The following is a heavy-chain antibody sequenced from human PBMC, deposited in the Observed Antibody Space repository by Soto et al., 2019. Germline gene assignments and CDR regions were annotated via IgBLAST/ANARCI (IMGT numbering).Heavy chain of an antibody. CDR1: GGSFSGYY. CDR2: INHSGST. J-gene: IGHJ4*02. CDR3: AKKKGYWYFDY. D-gene: IGHD2-15*01. V-gene: IGHV4-34*01. Sequence: SETLSLTCAVYGGSFSGYYWSWIRQPPGKGLEWIGEINHSGSTNYNPSLKSRVTISVDTSKNQFSLKLSSVTAADTAVYYCAKKKGYWYFDYWGQGTLLTVSS.